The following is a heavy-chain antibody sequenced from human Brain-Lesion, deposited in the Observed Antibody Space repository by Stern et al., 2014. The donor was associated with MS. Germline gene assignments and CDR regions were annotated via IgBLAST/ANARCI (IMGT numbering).Heavy chain of an antibody. CDR1: GFSFDPSP. CDR3: ARGRGVFYYYYAMDV. Sequence: VQLGPSGGDFLKLGTRPRPSCVASGFSFDPSPPHRLRQPQGKAMAPPSGLSWNSLTLSYAYSVKGRFTIARDNAENSLYLQINILRPEDTALYYCARGRGVFYYYYAMDVWGQGTTVTVSS. D-gene: IGHD3-10*01. V-gene: IGHV3-9*01. J-gene: IGHJ6*02. CDR2: LSWNSLTL.